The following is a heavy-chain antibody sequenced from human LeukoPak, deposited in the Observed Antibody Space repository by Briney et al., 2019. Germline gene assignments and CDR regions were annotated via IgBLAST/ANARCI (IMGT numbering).Heavy chain of an antibody. D-gene: IGHD3-3*01. Sequence: PGGSLRLSCAASGFTFSRYAMSWVRQAPGKGLKWVSVISDDSSFTYYADSVKGRFTITRDNSKNTLYLQMNSLRAEDTALYYCAKHVGSGSGWDYFDYWGQGTLVTVSS. CDR1: GFTFSRYA. CDR3: AKHVGSGSGWDYFDY. J-gene: IGHJ4*02. V-gene: IGHV3-23*01. CDR2: ISDDSSFT.